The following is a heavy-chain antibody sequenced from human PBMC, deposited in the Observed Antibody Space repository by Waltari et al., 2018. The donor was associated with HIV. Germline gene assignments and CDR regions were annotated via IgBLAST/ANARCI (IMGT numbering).Heavy chain of an antibody. CDR1: GYTFTNYG. J-gene: IGHJ4*02. D-gene: IGHD3-16*01. CDR3: ARVQLIMVTFGGDFAPQFFEY. Sequence: QVQLVQSGDEVKKPGASVKVSCKTSGYTFTNYGITRLRQAPGQGLEWMGWISAYNGNTNVAQRCQGRVTMTTDTSTSTAYRELRSLRSDDTAVFYCARVQLIMVTFGGDFAPQFFEYWGQGTLVTVSS. CDR2: ISAYNGNT. V-gene: IGHV1-18*01.